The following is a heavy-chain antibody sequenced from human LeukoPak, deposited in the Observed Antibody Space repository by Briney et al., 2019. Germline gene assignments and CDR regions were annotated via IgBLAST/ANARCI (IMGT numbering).Heavy chain of an antibody. CDR2: FDPQDGET. V-gene: IGHV1-24*01. D-gene: IGHD3-22*01. J-gene: IGHJ4*02. CDR1: GYTLTELS. Sequence: ASVKVSCKVSGYTLTELSMHWVRQAPGKGLEWMGGFDPQDGETNYAQKFQGRVTITEDTSTDTAYMELSSLRSEDTAVYYCATAVGYSDSSGYYFDYWGQGTLVTVSS. CDR3: ATAVGYSDSSGYYFDY.